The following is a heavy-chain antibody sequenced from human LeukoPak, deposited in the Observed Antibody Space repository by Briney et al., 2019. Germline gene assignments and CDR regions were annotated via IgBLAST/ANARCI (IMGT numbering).Heavy chain of an antibody. CDR1: GGTFSSYA. CDR3: ASASHNWNYLTPDFDY. CDR2: IIPIFGTA. Sequence: SVKVSCKASGGTFSSYAISWVRQAPGQGLEWMGGIIPIFGTANYAQKFQGRVTITADESTSTAYMELSSLRSEDTAVYYCASASHNWNYLTPDFDYWGQGTLVTVSS. J-gene: IGHJ4*02. D-gene: IGHD1-7*01. V-gene: IGHV1-69*13.